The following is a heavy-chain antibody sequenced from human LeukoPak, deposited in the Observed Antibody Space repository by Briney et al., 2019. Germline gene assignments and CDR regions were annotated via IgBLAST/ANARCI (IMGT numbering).Heavy chain of an antibody. J-gene: IGHJ3*02. D-gene: IGHD3-9*01. CDR2: INHSGST. V-gene: IGHV4-34*01. CDR1: GGSFSGYY. Sequence: PSETLSLTCAVYGGSFSGYYWSWLRQPPGKGLEWIGEINHSGSTNYNPSLKSRVTISVDTSKNQFSLKLSSVTAADTAVYYCARERYFDWLLLGDAFDIWGQGTMVTVSS. CDR3: ARERYFDWLLLGDAFDI.